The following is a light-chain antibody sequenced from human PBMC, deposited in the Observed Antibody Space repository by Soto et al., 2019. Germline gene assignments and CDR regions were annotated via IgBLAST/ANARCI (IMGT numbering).Light chain of an antibody. Sequence: DIQMTQSPSTLSASIGDRIFITCRASQSIRSWLAWYQQKPGKAPNLLIHDASKLESGVPSRFSGSGSGTEFTLSIDGLQPDDVATYYCQQYDSFAVTFGQGTKVEI. CDR3: QQYDSFAVT. CDR1: QSIRSW. V-gene: IGKV1-5*01. CDR2: DAS. J-gene: IGKJ1*01.